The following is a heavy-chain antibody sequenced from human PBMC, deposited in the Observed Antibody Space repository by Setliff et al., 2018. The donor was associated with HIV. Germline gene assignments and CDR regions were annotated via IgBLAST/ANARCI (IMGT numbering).Heavy chain of an antibody. J-gene: IGHJ5*02. V-gene: IGHV1-69*10. Sequence: GASVKVSCKPSGGTFSSYAITWVRQAPGQGLEWMGGIIPILGVANYAQKFPGRVTITADKATTTAYMGLSSLRSEDTAVYYCAGDIPHDYTFWSGSTRFDPWGQGTLVTGSS. CDR1: GGTFSSYA. CDR2: IIPILGVA. CDR3: AGDIPHDYTFWSGSTRFDP. D-gene: IGHD3-3*01.